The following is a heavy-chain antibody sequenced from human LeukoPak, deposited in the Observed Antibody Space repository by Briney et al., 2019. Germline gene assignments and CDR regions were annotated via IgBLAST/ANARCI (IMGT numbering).Heavy chain of an antibody. CDR3: ARGLLPPMQVWFDP. CDR2: IIPIFGTA. J-gene: IGHJ5*02. D-gene: IGHD2-2*01. Sequence: ASVKVSCKASGGTLSSYAISWVRQAPGQGLEWMGGIIPIFGTANYAQKFQGRVTITADESTSTAYMELSSLRSEDTAVYYCARGLLPPMQVWFDPWGQGTLVTVSS. CDR1: GGTLSSYA. V-gene: IGHV1-69*13.